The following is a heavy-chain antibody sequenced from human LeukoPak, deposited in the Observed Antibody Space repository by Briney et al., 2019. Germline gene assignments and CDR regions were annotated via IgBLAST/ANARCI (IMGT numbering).Heavy chain of an antibody. V-gene: IGHV4-38-2*02. CDR2: IHHSGST. CDR1: GYSISSGYY. D-gene: IGHD2/OR15-2a*01. CDR3: ARETVLRLARPFDY. J-gene: IGHJ4*02. Sequence: SETLSLTCTVSGYSISSGYYWGWIRQPPGKGLEWIGSIHHSGSTYYNPSLKSRVTISVDTSKNQFSLKLNSVTAADTAVYYCARETVLRLARPFDYWGQGALVTVSS.